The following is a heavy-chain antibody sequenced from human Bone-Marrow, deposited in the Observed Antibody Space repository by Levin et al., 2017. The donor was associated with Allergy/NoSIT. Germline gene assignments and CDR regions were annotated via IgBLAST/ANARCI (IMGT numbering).Heavy chain of an antibody. Sequence: LSLTCAASGFTFADPAMHWVRQAPGKGLEWVSTISWNSGSMAYADSVRGRFTISRDNAKNSLYLQMNSLRPEDTAFYYCARDPFTVGPNCFDPWGQGTLVTVSS. CDR1: GFTFADPA. J-gene: IGHJ5*02. V-gene: IGHV3-9*01. CDR2: ISWNSGSM. CDR3: ARDPFTVGPNCFDP. D-gene: IGHD4-23*01.